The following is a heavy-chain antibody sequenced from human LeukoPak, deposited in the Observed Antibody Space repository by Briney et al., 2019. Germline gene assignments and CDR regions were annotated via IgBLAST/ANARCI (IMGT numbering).Heavy chain of an antibody. D-gene: IGHD1-1*01. Sequence: PGGSLRLSCSVSGFPFSSYSMNWVRQAPGKGLECVSYISASGSNIYYLDDVKGRFTVYRDNAMNSLFLQRDRPRAEDTAIYYCVRVKGTYFDFWGQGTPVTVSS. CDR3: VRVKGTYFDF. V-gene: IGHV3-48*01. J-gene: IGHJ4*02. CDR1: GFPFSSYS. CDR2: ISASGSNI.